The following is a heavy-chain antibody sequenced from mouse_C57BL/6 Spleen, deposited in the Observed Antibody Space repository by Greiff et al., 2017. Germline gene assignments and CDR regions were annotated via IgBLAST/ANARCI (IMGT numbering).Heavy chain of an antibody. CDR3: ARDYDYADYAMYY. J-gene: IGHJ4*01. CDR1: GYTFTDYY. V-gene: IGHV1-19*01. Sequence: VQLQQSGPVLVKPGASVKMSCKASGYTFTDYYMNWVKQSHGKSLEWIGVINPYNGGTSYNQKFKGKATLTVDKSSSTAYMELNSLTSEDSAVYYCARDYDYADYAMYYWGQGTSVTVSS. CDR2: INPYNGGT. D-gene: IGHD2-4*01.